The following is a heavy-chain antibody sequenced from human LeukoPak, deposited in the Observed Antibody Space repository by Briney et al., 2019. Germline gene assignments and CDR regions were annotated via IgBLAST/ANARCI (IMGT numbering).Heavy chain of an antibody. CDR3: ARDRFGSSWFEFNY. Sequence: GGSLRLSCAASGFTFSSYAMHWVRQAPGKGLEWVAVISYDGSNKYYADSVKGRFTISRDNSKNTLYLQMNGLRAEDTAVYYCARDRFGSSWFEFNYWGQGTLVTVSS. CDR2: ISYDGSNK. D-gene: IGHD6-13*01. V-gene: IGHV3-30-3*01. J-gene: IGHJ4*02. CDR1: GFTFSSYA.